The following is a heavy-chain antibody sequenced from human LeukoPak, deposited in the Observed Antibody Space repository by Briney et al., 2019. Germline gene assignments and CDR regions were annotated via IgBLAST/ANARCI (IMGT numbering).Heavy chain of an antibody. CDR3: ARDRTTVVTPGYYYYGMDV. V-gene: IGHV1-69*13. J-gene: IGHJ6*02. D-gene: IGHD4-23*01. CDR2: IIPIFGTA. Sequence: SVKVSCKASGGTFSSYAISWVRQAPGQGLEWMGGIIPIFGTANYAQKFQGRVTITADESTSTAYMELGSLRSEDTAVYYCARDRTTVVTPGYYYYGMDVWGQGTTVTVSS. CDR1: GGTFSSYA.